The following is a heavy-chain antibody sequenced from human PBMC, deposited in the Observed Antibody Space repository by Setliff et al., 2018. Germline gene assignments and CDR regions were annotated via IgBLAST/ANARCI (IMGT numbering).Heavy chain of an antibody. CDR3: ARHLLVQGTYHFDY. CDR1: GESFSNNY. D-gene: IGHD3-10*01. V-gene: IGHV4-34*01. Sequence: KPSETLSLTCSVYGESFSNNYWSWIRQTPGKGLEWIGESNHGGSTSYHPSLKSRLTMSVDTSKNQFSLKLTSVTAADTAVYFCARHLLVQGTYHFDYWGQG. CDR2: SNHGGST. J-gene: IGHJ4*02.